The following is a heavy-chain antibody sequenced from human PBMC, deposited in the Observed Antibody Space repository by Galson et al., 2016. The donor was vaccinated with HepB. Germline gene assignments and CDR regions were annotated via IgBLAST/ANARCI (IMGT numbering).Heavy chain of an antibody. CDR2: ISPTSKTV. Sequence: SLRLSCAASGFLFSTYSFNWVRQAPGKGLEWVSYISPTSKTVHYADSVRGRFTISRDNGNNSLYLEMKGLRDEDTAVYYCAREWTWNYGDYYFGLDVWGLGTPVSVSS. V-gene: IGHV3-48*02. J-gene: IGHJ6*02. CDR1: GFLFSTYS. CDR3: AREWTWNYGDYYFGLDV. D-gene: IGHD1-7*01.